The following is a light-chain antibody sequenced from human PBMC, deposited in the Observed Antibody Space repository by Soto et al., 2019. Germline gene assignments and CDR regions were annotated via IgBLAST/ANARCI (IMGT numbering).Light chain of an antibody. J-gene: IGKJ4*01. CDR3: QQYNNWPLT. Sequence: EIVMTQSPATLSVSPGERATLSCRASQSVSSKLAWYQQKLGQAPRLLMYGASTRATGIPARFSGSGSGTEFTLTISSLQSEDFAVYYCQQYNNWPLTFGGGTKAEIK. CDR2: GAS. V-gene: IGKV3-15*01. CDR1: QSVSSK.